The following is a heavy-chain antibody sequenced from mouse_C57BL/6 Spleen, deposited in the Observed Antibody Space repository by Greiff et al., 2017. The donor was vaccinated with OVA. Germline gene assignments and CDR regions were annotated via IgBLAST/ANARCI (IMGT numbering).Heavy chain of an antibody. V-gene: IGHV1-54*01. CDR2: INPGSGGT. D-gene: IGHD1-1*01. Sequence: VQLQQSGAELVRPGTSVKVSCKASGYAFTNYLIEWVKQRPGQGLEWIGVINPGSGGTNYNEKFKGKATLTADKSSSTAYMQLSSLTSEDSAVYFCARGVHYGSSSWYFDVWGTGTTVTVSS. CDR3: ARGVHYGSSSWYFDV. CDR1: GYAFTNYL. J-gene: IGHJ1*03.